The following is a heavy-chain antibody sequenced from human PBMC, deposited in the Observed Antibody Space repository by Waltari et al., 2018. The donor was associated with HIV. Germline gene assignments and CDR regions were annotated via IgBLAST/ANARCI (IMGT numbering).Heavy chain of an antibody. D-gene: IGHD6-6*01. CDR2: IYQTGST. CDR3: ARDLYGFSAARCFDY. CDR1: GYSISSGYF. Sequence: QVQLQESGPGLVKPSETLSLTCAVPGYSISSGYFWGWIRQSPGKGPEWIASIYQTGSTYYNPSLKSRVTISVDTSKNQFSLKLSSVSAADSAVYYCARDLYGFSAARCFDYWGPGTLVIVSS. V-gene: IGHV4-38-2*02. J-gene: IGHJ4*02.